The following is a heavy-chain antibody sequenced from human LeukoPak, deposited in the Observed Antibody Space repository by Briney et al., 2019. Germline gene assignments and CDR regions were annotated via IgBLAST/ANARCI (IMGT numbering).Heavy chain of an antibody. J-gene: IGHJ6*04. V-gene: IGHV3-30*18. D-gene: IGHD5-18*01. CDR3: AKDGARKVGYSYGYYYYYGMDV. Sequence: GGSLRLSFGASGFTFRRYGVHWVRPAPGQGVGWGGVILYEGSNKYYADSVKGRFTISRDNSKNTLYLQMNSLRAEDTAVYYCAKDGARKVGYSYGYYYYYGMDVWGKGTTVTVSS. CDR1: GFTFRRYG. CDR2: ILYEGSNK.